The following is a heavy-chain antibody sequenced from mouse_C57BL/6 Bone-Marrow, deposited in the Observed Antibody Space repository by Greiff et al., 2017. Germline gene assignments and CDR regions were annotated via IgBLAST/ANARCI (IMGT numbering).Heavy chain of an antibody. Sequence: EVQLQQSGAELVRPGASVKLSCTASGFNIKDDYMHWVKQRPEQGLEWIGWIDPGNGDTEYASKFQGKATITADTSSNTAYLQLSSLTSEDTAVYYCTIYYYGSWFAYWGQGTLVTVSA. J-gene: IGHJ3*01. CDR2: IDPGNGDT. D-gene: IGHD1-1*01. CDR1: GFNIKDDY. CDR3: TIYYYGSWFAY. V-gene: IGHV14-4*01.